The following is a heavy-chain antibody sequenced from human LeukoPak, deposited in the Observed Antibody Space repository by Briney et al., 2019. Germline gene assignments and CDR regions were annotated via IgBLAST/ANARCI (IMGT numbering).Heavy chain of an antibody. J-gene: IGHJ6*03. CDR1: GGSLSSGTYY. V-gene: IGHV4-61*02. Sequence: SETLSLTCTVSGGSLSSGTYYWSWIRQPAGKGLEWIGRIYTSGSTNYNPSLKSRVIISVDTSKNQFSLKLSSVTAADTAVYYCARGRGDSSSWYSYYYYYMDVWGKGTTVTVSS. CDR2: IYTSGST. CDR3: ARGRGDSSSWYSYYYYYMDV. D-gene: IGHD6-13*01.